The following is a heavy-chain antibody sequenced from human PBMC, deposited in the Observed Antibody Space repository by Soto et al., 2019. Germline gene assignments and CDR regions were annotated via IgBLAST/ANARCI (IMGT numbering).Heavy chain of an antibody. J-gene: IGHJ6*02. Sequence: SETLSLTCAVYGGSFSGYYWSWIRQPPGKGLEWIGEINHSGSTNYNPSLKSRVTISVDTSKNQFSLKLSSVTAADTAVYYCARSSGYSYGYGGYGMDVWGQGTTVTVSS. V-gene: IGHV4-34*01. CDR1: GGSFSGYY. CDR2: INHSGST. D-gene: IGHD5-18*01. CDR3: ARSSGYSYGYGGYGMDV.